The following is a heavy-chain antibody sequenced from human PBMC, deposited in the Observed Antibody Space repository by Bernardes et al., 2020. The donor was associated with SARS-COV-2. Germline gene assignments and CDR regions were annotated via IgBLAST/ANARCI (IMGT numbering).Heavy chain of an antibody. CDR3: ARAEKIQDCSSTSCYHSRYYYYGMDV. Sequence: ASVKVSCKASGYTFTSYGISWVRQAPGQGLEWMGWISAYNGNTNYAQKLQGRVTMTTDTSTSTAYMELRSLRSDDTAVYYCARAEKIQDCSSTSCYHSRYYYYGMDVWGQGTTVTVSS. D-gene: IGHD2-2*01. CDR1: GYTFTSYG. J-gene: IGHJ6*02. CDR2: ISAYNGNT. V-gene: IGHV1-18*01.